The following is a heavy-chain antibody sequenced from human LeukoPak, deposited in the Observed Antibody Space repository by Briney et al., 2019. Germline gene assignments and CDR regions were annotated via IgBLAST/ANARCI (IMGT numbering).Heavy chain of an antibody. CDR2: TYYRSKWYY. V-gene: IGHV6-1*01. D-gene: IGHD3-10*01. CDR3: AYGSTFAI. CDR1: GDSVSGNSAA. Sequence: SQTLSLTCAISGDSVSGNSAAWTWIRQSPPKGLEWLGRTYYRSKWYYDYATSVKGRITINPDTSKNQFSLQLTSVTPEDSAIYYCAYGSTFAIWGQGTVVSVSS. J-gene: IGHJ3*02.